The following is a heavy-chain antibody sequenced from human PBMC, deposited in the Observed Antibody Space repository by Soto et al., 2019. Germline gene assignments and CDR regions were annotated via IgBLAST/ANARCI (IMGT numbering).Heavy chain of an antibody. D-gene: IGHD2-2*02. CDR2: IDPSDSYT. Sequence: GESLKISCNGSGYSFTSYWISWVRQMPGKGLEWMGRIDPSDSYTTYSPSFQGHVTISADKSISTAYLQWSSLKASDTAMYYCERIYCSSTSCYKVDYWGQGTLVTVYS. CDR3: ERIYCSSTSCYKVDY. V-gene: IGHV5-10-1*01. CDR1: GYSFTSYW. J-gene: IGHJ4*02.